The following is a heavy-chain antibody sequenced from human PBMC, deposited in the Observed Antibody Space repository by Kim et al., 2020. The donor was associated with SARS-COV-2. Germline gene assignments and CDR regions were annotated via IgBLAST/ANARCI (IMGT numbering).Heavy chain of an antibody. CDR3: ARGPRFYCSGGSCYNLGFDY. D-gene: IGHD2-15*01. Sequence: SVKVSCKASGGTFSSYAISWVRQAPGQGLEWMGGIIPIFGTANYAQKFQGRVTITADESTSTAYMELSSLRSEDTAVYYCARGPRFYCSGGSCYNLGFDYWGQGTLVTVSS. CDR1: GGTFSSYA. V-gene: IGHV1-69*13. J-gene: IGHJ4*02. CDR2: IIPIFGTA.